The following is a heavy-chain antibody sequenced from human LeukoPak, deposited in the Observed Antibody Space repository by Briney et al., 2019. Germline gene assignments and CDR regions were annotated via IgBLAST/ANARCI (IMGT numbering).Heavy chain of an antibody. CDR3: ARGSYNWNDDWFGP. Sequence: SETLSLTCTVSGGSISSYYWSWIRQPAGKGLEWIGRIYTSGSTNYNPSLKSRVTMSVDTSKNQFSLKLSSVTAADTAVYYCARGSYNWNDDWFGPWGQGTLVTVSS. J-gene: IGHJ5*02. D-gene: IGHD1-20*01. CDR2: IYTSGST. CDR1: GGSISSYY. V-gene: IGHV4-4*07.